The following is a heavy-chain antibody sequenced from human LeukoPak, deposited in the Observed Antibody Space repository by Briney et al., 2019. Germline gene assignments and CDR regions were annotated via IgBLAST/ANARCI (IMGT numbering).Heavy chain of an antibody. V-gene: IGHV4-59*08. CDR1: GAFISSSF. J-gene: IGHJ4*02. CDR2: ITYSGNT. Sequence: DTLSLTCTVSGAFISSSFWSWIRQPTGKGLEWIGYITYSGNTNYNPSLKSRVTISVDTSKKQFSLKLSSVTAADTAVYYCARRKYSSSGNDYWGQGTLVTVSS. D-gene: IGHD6-13*01. CDR3: ARRKYSSSGNDY.